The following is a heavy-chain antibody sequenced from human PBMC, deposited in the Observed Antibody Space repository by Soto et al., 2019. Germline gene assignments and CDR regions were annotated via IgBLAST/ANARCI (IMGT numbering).Heavy chain of an antibody. J-gene: IGHJ2*01. CDR2: ISGSGGST. CDR3: AKIHSPKAAEVVVARKVWYFDL. V-gene: IGHV3-23*01. D-gene: IGHD2-15*01. CDR1: GFTFSSYA. Sequence: EVQLLKSGGGLVQPGGSLRLSCAASGFTFSSYAMSWVRQAPGKGLEWVSAISGSGGSTYYADSVKGRFTISRDNSKNTLYLQMNSLRAEDTAVYYCAKIHSPKAAEVVVARKVWYFDLWGRGTLVTVSS.